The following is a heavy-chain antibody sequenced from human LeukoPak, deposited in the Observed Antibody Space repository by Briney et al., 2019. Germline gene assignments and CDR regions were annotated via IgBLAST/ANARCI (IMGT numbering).Heavy chain of an antibody. V-gene: IGHV4-59*01. D-gene: IGHD6-19*01. CDR2: IYYSGNT. CDR3: ARGNGWYIN. J-gene: IGHJ4*02. CDR1: GDSISSYY. Sequence: SETLSLTCTVSGDSISSYYWSWIRQPPGKGLEWIGYIYYSGNTNYNPTLKSRLTMSVDMSKNQFSLKLSSVTAADTAVYYCARGNGWYINWGLGTLVTVSA.